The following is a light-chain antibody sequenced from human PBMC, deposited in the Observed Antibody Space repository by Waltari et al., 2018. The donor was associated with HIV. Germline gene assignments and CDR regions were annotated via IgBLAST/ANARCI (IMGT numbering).Light chain of an antibody. J-gene: IGLJ2*01. CDR2: EDS. CDR1: SGGIGSTY. Sequence: NFLLTQSHSVSESPGKTVTISCTRSSGGIGSTYIQWYQQRPGRSPDTVIYEDSQSPSGVPNRFSGSVDSSSNSAALTISGLKTEDEADYFCQSYDGTTVVFGGGTRLTVL. CDR3: QSYDGTTVV. V-gene: IGLV6-57*01.